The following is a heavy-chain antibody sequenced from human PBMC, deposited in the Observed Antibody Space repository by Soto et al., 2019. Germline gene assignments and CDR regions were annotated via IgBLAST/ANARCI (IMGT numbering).Heavy chain of an antibody. CDR3: ARDMSSGYSGYVRGWFDP. J-gene: IGHJ5*02. Sequence: PSETLSLTCTVSGGSISSYYWSWIRQPPGKGLEWIGYIYYSGSTNYNPSFKSRVTISVDTSKNQFSLKLSSVTAADTAVYYCARDMSSGYSGYVRGWFDPWGQGTLVTVSS. CDR2: IYYSGST. D-gene: IGHD5-12*01. V-gene: IGHV4-59*01. CDR1: GGSISSYY.